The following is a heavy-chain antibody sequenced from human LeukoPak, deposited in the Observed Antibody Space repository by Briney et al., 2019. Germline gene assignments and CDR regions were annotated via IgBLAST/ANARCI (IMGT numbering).Heavy chain of an antibody. CDR1: GGTFSSYA. Sequence: GASVKVSCKASGGTFSSYAISWVRQAPGQGLEWMGGIIPIFGTANYAQKFQGRVTTTTDESTSTAYMELSSLRSEDTAVYYCARTGYCSSTSCYNWFDPWGQGTLVTVSS. D-gene: IGHD2-2*01. J-gene: IGHJ5*02. CDR2: IIPIFGTA. V-gene: IGHV1-69*05. CDR3: ARTGYCSSTSCYNWFDP.